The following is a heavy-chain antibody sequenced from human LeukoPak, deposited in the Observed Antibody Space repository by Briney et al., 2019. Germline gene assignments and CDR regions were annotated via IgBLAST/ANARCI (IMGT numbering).Heavy chain of an antibody. V-gene: IGHV4-59*01. J-gene: IGHJ5*02. CDR1: GGSISSYY. CDR2: IYHSGST. CDR3: ARVLCLGYCSSTSSGSGFDP. D-gene: IGHD2-2*01. Sequence: SETLSLTCTVSGGSISSYYWSWIRQPPGKGLEWIGYIYHSGSTDYNPSLKSRVTISLDTSKNQFSLKLSSVTAADTAVYYCARVLCLGYCSSTSSGSGFDPWGQGTLVTVSS.